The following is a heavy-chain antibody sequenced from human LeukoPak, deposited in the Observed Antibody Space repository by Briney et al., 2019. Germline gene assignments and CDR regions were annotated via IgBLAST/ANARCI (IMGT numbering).Heavy chain of an antibody. Sequence: GGSLRLSCAASGFTFSNYAMSWVRQAPGKGLEWVSAISGSGGSTYYADSVKGRFTISRDNSKNTLYLQMNSLRAEDTAVYYCAKAFGGDYYDSSGYHPFDYWGQGTLVTVSS. CDR2: ISGSGGST. V-gene: IGHV3-23*01. CDR3: AKAFGGDYYDSSGYHPFDY. CDR1: GFTFSNYA. J-gene: IGHJ4*02. D-gene: IGHD3-22*01.